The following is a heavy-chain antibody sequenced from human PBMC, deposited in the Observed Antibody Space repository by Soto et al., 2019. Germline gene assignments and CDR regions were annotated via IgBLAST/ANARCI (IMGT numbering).Heavy chain of an antibody. J-gene: IGHJ3*02. CDR1: GGTFSSYA. CDR3: ARSCSSTSCYQYQHAFDS. D-gene: IGHD2-2*01. Sequence: SVKVSFKASGGTFSSYAISWVRQAPGQGLEWMGGIIPIFGTANYAQKFQGRVTITADESTSTAYMELSSLRSEDTAVYYCARSCSSTSCYQYQHAFDSWGQGTMVTVSS. V-gene: IGHV1-69*13. CDR2: IIPIFGTA.